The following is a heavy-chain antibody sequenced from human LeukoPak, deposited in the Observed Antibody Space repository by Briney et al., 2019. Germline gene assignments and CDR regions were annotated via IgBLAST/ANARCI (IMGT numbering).Heavy chain of an antibody. J-gene: IGHJ4*02. D-gene: IGHD3-3*01. CDR3: AKVGRNYDFWSGYSYFDY. CDR2: ISSSGGST. Sequence: PGGSLRLSCAASGFTFSSYAMSWIRQAPGKGLEWVSSISSSGGSTYYADSVKGRFTISRDNSKNTLYLQMNSLRAEDTAVYYCAKVGRNYDFWSGYSYFDYWGQGTLVTVS. CDR1: GFTFSSYA. V-gene: IGHV3-23*01.